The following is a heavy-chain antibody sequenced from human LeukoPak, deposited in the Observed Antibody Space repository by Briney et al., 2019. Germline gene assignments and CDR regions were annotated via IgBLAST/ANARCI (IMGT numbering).Heavy chain of an antibody. CDR3: AREWSYIVFDP. J-gene: IGHJ5*02. V-gene: IGHV4-30-4*01. CDR1: GGSISSGDYC. CDR2: IYYSGST. Sequence: SQALSLTCTVSGGSISSGDYCWSWIRQPPGKGLEWLGYIYYSGSTYYNPSLKSRVTISVDTSKNQFSLKLSSVTAADTAVYYCAREWSYIVFDPWGQGTLVTVPS. D-gene: IGHD2-15*01.